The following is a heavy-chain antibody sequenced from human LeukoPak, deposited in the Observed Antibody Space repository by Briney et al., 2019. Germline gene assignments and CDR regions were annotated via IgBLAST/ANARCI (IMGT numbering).Heavy chain of an antibody. CDR3: ARRTGSTTYYFDY. CDR1: GFSFTSNAVG. V-gene: IGHV2-5*01. J-gene: IGHJ4*02. CDR2: IFWNDVK. D-gene: IGHD3/OR15-3a*01. Sequence: SGPTLVNPTQTLTLTCTFYGFSFTSNAVGVGWIRQPPGEALEWLALIFWNDVKRYSPSLKSRLTVTKDTSKNQVVLTMTDMDPLDTATYFCARRTGSTTYYFDYWGQGTLVTVSS.